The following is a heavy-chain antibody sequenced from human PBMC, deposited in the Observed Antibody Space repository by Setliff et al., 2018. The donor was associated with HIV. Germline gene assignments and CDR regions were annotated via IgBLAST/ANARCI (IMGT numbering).Heavy chain of an antibody. CDR3: AGRAYGPLEH. Sequence: PSETLSLTCAVYNASFSDYYRGWIRQAPGKGLEWIGEINQSGSTNYNSSLRSRVTMSINLSKNQFSLKLTSVTAADTAVYYCAGRAYGPLEHWGQGNQVTVS. CDR2: INQSGST. CDR1: NASFSDYY. V-gene: IGHV4-34*01. J-gene: IGHJ4*02. D-gene: IGHD4-17*01.